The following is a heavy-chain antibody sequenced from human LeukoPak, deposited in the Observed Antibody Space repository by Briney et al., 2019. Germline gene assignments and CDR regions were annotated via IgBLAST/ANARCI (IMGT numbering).Heavy chain of an antibody. CDR2: IGVSGST. Sequence: GGSLRLSCAASGFTFRTYAMNWVRQAPGKGLEWVSGIGVSGSTYYADSVKGRFTISRDNSKNTLYLRINSLRVEDTAVYYCATALLRASTYMDVWGKGTTVTVSS. CDR3: ATALLRASTYMDV. J-gene: IGHJ6*03. V-gene: IGHV3-23*01. CDR1: GFTFRTYA. D-gene: IGHD1-1*01.